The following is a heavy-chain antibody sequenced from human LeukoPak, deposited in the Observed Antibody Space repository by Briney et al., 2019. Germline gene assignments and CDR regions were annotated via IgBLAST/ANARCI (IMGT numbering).Heavy chain of an antibody. V-gene: IGHV3-53*01. D-gene: IGHD1-14*01. CDR3: ARWMVNQPSVIDY. Sequence: GGSLTLSCAVSGFIFSSHYMIWVRRAPGEGLEWCTGIYGGTVTYNADYVKGRFTISRENSKNTMFLQMNRLRAEDTAVYFCARWMVNQPSVIDYWGHGNLVTVSS. CDR2: IYGGTVT. J-gene: IGHJ4*01. CDR1: GFIFSSHY.